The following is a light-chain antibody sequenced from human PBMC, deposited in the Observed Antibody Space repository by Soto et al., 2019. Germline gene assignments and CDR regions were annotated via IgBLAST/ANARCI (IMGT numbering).Light chain of an antibody. CDR2: DAS. V-gene: IGKV3-20*01. J-gene: IGKJ3*01. Sequence: EIVLTQSPGTLSLSPGERATLSCRASRSVSSSYLAWYQLKPGQAPRLLIFDASTRATGIPDRFSGSGSVTDFTLTISRLEPENCAVYYFQQYGGSAFIFGRGTKVDIK. CDR3: QQYGGSAFI. CDR1: RSVSSSY.